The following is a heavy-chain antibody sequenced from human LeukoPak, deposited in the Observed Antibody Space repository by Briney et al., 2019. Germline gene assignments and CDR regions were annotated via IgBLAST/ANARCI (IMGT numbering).Heavy chain of an antibody. V-gene: IGHV4-39*01. Sequence: PSETLSLTCTVSGGSISSSSYYRGWIRQPPGKGLEWIGSIYYSGSTYYNPSLKSRVTISVDTSKNQFSLKLSSVTAADTAVYYCARHRDGDYFDYWGRGTLVTVSS. J-gene: IGHJ4*02. CDR2: IYYSGST. D-gene: IGHD5-24*01. CDR1: GGSISSSSYY. CDR3: ARHRDGDYFDY.